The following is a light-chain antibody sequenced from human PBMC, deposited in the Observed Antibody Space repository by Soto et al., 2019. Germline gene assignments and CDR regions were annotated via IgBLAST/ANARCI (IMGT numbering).Light chain of an antibody. Sequence: QTVVTQEPSFSVSPGGTVTLSCGLNSGSVSTTYYPSWYQQTPGQAPRTLIYNTNTRSSGVPDRFSGSILENKAALTITGAQADDESDYSCVLYRGSGMVIFGGGTKVTVL. CDR2: NTN. V-gene: IGLV8-61*01. J-gene: IGLJ2*01. CDR1: SGSVSTTYY. CDR3: VLYRGSGMVI.